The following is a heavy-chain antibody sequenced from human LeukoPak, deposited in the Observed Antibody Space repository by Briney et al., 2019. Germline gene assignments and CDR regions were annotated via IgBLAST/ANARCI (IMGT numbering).Heavy chain of an antibody. Sequence: ASVKVSCKVSGYTLTELSTHWVRQAPGKGLEWMGGFDPEDGETIYAQKFQGRVTMTEDTSTDTAYMELSSLRSEDTAVYYCATPGPRSGYYDSSGYYRFDYWGQGTLVTVSS. V-gene: IGHV1-24*01. CDR2: FDPEDGET. J-gene: IGHJ4*02. D-gene: IGHD3-22*01. CDR3: ATPGPRSGYYDSSGYYRFDY. CDR1: GYTLTELS.